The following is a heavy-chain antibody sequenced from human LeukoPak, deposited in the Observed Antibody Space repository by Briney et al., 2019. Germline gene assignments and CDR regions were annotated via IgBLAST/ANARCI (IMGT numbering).Heavy chain of an antibody. Sequence: PGGSLRLSCAASGFTFSSYSMNWVRQAPGKGLEWVSYISSGSSTIYYADSVKGRFTISRDNAKNSLYLQMNSLRAEDTAVYYCARDPAAAGTGYWGQGTLVTVSS. CDR3: ARDPAAAGTGY. V-gene: IGHV3-48*01. J-gene: IGHJ4*02. D-gene: IGHD6-13*01. CDR2: ISSGSSTI. CDR1: GFTFSSYS.